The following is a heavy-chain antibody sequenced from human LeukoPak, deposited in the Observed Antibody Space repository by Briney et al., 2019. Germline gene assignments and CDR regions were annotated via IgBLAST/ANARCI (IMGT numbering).Heavy chain of an antibody. Sequence: PGGSLRLSCAASGFTFSSYAMSWVRQAPGKGLEWVSAISGSGGSTYYADSVKGRFTISRDNSKNALYLQMNSLRAEDTAVYYCAKDLFLEWLLSTPGFDYWGQGTLVTVSS. V-gene: IGHV3-23*01. CDR3: AKDLFLEWLLSTPGFDY. CDR1: GFTFSSYA. CDR2: ISGSGGST. D-gene: IGHD3-3*01. J-gene: IGHJ4*02.